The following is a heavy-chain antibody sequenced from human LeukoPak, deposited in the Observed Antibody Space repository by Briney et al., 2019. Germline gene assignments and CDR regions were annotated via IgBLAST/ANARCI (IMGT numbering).Heavy chain of an antibody. J-gene: IGHJ4*02. D-gene: IGHD5-18*01. Sequence: SETLSLTCAVSGGSISSYYWSWIRQPPGKGLEWIGFFYYSGSTNYNPSLKSRVTISVDASKNHFSLKLSSVTAADTAVYYCARGPGGYSYGYYFDYWGQGTLVTVSS. V-gene: IGHV4-59*01. CDR3: ARGPGGYSYGYYFDY. CDR2: FYYSGST. CDR1: GGSISSYY.